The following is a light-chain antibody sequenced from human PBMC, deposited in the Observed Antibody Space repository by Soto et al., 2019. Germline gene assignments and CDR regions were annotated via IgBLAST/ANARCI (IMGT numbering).Light chain of an antibody. CDR2: EVS. CDR3: SSYTSGSTFYV. CDR1: SSDVGGYNY. V-gene: IGLV2-14*01. Sequence: QSALTQPASVSGSPGQSITISCTGTSSDVGGYNYVSWYQQHPGKAPKLMIYEVSNRPSGVSNRFSGSKSGNTASLTISGLQAEYEADYYCSSYTSGSTFYVFGTGTKVTVL. J-gene: IGLJ1*01.